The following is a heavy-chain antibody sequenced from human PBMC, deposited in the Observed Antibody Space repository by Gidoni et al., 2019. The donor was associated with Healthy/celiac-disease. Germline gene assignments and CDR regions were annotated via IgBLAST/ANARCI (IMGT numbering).Heavy chain of an antibody. CDR2: ISGSGGST. CDR3: AKDNGEQYYDFWSGYLVYWFDP. CDR1: GFTFSSSA. V-gene: IGHV3-23*01. D-gene: IGHD3-3*01. J-gene: IGHJ5*02. Sequence: EVQLLESGGGLVQPGGSLRLSCAASGFTFSSSAMSRVRQAPGKGLEWVSAISGSGGSTYYADSVKGRFTISRDNSKNTLYLQMNSLRAEDTAVYYCAKDNGEQYYDFWSGYLVYWFDPWGQGTLVTVSS.